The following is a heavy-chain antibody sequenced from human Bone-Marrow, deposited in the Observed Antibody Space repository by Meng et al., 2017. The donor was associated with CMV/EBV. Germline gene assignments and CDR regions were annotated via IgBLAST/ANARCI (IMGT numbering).Heavy chain of an antibody. J-gene: IGHJ5*02. V-gene: IGHV3-30*02. CDR1: GFTFSSYG. CDR3: AKAPSNYGIDNWFDP. D-gene: IGHD4-11*01. Sequence: GGSLRLSCAASGFTFSSYGMHWVRQAPGKGLEWVAFIRYDGSNKYYADSVKGRFTISRDNSKNTLYLQMNSLRAEDTAVYYCAKAPSNYGIDNWFDPWGQGTLVTVSS. CDR2: IRYDGSNK.